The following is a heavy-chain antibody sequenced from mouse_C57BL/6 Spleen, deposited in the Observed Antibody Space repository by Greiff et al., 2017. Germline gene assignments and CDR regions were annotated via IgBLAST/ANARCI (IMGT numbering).Heavy chain of an antibody. CDR3: ARPHYYGSSY. D-gene: IGHD1-1*01. V-gene: IGHV1-59*01. CDR1: GYTFTSYW. J-gene: IGHJ2*01. Sequence: VQLQQPGAELVRPGTSVKLSCKASGYTFTSYWMHWVKLRPGQGLEWIGVIDPSDSYTNYNQKFKGKATLTVDTSSSTAYMQLSSLTSEDSAVYYCARPHYYGSSYWGQGTTLTVSS. CDR2: IDPSDSYT.